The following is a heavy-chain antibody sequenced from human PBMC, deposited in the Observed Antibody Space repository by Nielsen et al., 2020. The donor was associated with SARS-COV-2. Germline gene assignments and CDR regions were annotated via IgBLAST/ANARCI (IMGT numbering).Heavy chain of an antibody. V-gene: IGHV3-7*03. Sequence: GGSLRLSCAASGITFSSYWMSWVRQAPGKGLEWVANIKEDGSEKYYVDSVKGRFTISRDNAKDSLYLQMNSLRAEDTAVYYCARVTGSGYITNHFDYWGQGMLVTVSS. CDR3: ARVTGSGYITNHFDY. D-gene: IGHD5-18*01. CDR2: IKEDGSEK. CDR1: GITFSSYW. J-gene: IGHJ4*02.